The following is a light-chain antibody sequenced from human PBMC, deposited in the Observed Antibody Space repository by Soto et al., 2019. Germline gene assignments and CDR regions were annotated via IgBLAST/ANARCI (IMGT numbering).Light chain of an antibody. Sequence: DIVLTQTPLSSPVTLGQPASISCRSSQSLVYSDGNTYLSWLQQRPGQPPRLLIYQVSNRFSGVPDRLSGSGAGTDFTLKISRVEAEDVGVYYCVQFAHFPRTFGQGTKVDIK. J-gene: IGKJ1*01. CDR2: QVS. V-gene: IGKV2-24*01. CDR3: VQFAHFPRT. CDR1: QSLVYSDGNTY.